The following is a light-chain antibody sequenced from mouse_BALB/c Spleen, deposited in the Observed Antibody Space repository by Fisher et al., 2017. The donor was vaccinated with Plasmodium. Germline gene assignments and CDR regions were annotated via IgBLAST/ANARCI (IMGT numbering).Light chain of an antibody. Sequence: DIVLTQSTATLSVTPGDRVSLSCRASQSISNYLHWYQQKSHESPRLLIKCVSQSISGIPSRSSGSGSGTDFTLSINSVEAEDFGMYFCQQSNSWPLTFGTGTKLELK. CDR3: QQSNSWPLT. J-gene: IGKJ5*01. CDR2: CVS. CDR1: QSISNY. V-gene: IGKV5-45*01.